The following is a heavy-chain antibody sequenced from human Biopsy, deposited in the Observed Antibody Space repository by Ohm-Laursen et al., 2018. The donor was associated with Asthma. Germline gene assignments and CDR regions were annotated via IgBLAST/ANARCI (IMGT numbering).Heavy chain of an antibody. Sequence: SLRLSCAASGFTFSSYWMHWVRQAPGKGLVWVSRIASHGSNINYADSVKGRFTISRDDAKNTLYLQMNSLRPEDTAVYYCARTFHFWSPYHAEHYQLWGQGTLVTVSS. CDR2: IASHGSNI. V-gene: IGHV3-74*01. CDR1: GFTFSSYW. D-gene: IGHD3-3*02. J-gene: IGHJ1*01. CDR3: ARTFHFWSPYHAEHYQL.